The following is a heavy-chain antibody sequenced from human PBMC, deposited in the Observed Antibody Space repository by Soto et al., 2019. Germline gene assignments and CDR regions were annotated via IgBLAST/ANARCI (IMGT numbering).Heavy chain of an antibody. CDR3: ARVVATVTTDHWFAP. J-gene: IGHJ5*02. Sequence: QVQLVQSGAEVKKPGASVKVSCKASGYTFTSYGISWVRQAPGQGLEWMGWINAYNGNTNYAQKLQGRVTMTTDTSTSTAYMELRSLRSDDTAVYYCARVVATVTTDHWFAPWGQGTLVTVSS. CDR2: INAYNGNT. V-gene: IGHV1-18*01. D-gene: IGHD4-17*01. CDR1: GYTFTSYG.